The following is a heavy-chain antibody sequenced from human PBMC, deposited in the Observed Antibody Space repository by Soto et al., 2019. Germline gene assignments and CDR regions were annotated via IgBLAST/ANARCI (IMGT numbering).Heavy chain of an antibody. CDR1: GGSISSGGYS. D-gene: IGHD4-17*01. V-gene: IGHV4-30-2*01. J-gene: IGHJ4*02. CDR3: ARVMTSVTTFDY. CDR2: IYHSGST. Sequence: QLQLQESGSGLVKPSQTLSLTCAVSGGSISSGGYSCNWIRQPPGKGLEWIGYIYHSGSTYYNPSLQGRVTISVDRSKNLFPPKLSSVAAVYTAVYSCARVMTSVTTFDYWGQGTLVTVSS.